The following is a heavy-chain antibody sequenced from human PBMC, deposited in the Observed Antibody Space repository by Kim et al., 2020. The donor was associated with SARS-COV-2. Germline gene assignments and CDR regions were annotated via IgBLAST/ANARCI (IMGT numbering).Heavy chain of an antibody. D-gene: IGHD1-1*01. CDR3: AALQAGTSDAFDI. J-gene: IGHJ3*02. CDR2: IVVGSGNT. V-gene: IGHV1-58*01. CDR1: GFTFTSSA. Sequence: SVKVSCKASGFTFTSSAVQWVRQARGQRLEWIGWIVVGSGNTNYAQKFQERVTITRDMSTSTAYMELSSLRSEDTAVYYCAALQAGTSDAFDIWGQGTMVTVSS.